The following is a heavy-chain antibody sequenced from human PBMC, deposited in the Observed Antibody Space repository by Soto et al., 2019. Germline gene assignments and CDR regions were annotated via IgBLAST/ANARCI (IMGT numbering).Heavy chain of an antibody. V-gene: IGHV3-23*01. J-gene: IGHJ4*02. CDR1: GFTFSSYA. Sequence: EVQLLESGGGLVQPGGSLRLSCAASGFTFSSYAMSWVRQAPGKGLEWVSAISGSGGSTYYADSVKGRFTISRDNSKNTLYLQMNSRRAEDTAVYYCANAEVVPAASFDYWGQGTLVTVSS. D-gene: IGHD2-2*01. CDR3: ANAEVVPAASFDY. CDR2: ISGSGGST.